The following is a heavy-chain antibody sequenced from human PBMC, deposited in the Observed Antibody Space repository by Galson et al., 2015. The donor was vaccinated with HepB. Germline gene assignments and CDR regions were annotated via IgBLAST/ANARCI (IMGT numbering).Heavy chain of an antibody. CDR2: INAGNGNT. D-gene: IGHD3-10*01. V-gene: IGHV1-3*01. Sequence: SAKVSCKASGYTFTSYAMHWVRQAPGQRLEWMGWINAGNGNTKYSQKFQGRVTITRDTSASTAYMELSSLRSEDTAVYYCARGGITMVPFDPWGQGTLVTVSS. J-gene: IGHJ5*02. CDR1: GYTFTSYA. CDR3: ARGGITMVPFDP.